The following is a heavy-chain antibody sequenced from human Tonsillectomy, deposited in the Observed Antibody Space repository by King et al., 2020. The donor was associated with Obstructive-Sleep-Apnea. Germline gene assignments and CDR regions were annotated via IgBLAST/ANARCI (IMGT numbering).Heavy chain of an antibody. V-gene: IGHV1-2*05. CDR3: ARALGDSSGYPFDY. D-gene: IGHD3-22*01. J-gene: IGHJ4*02. CDR2: INPNSAGT. CDR1: GYTFTGYY. Sequence: VQLVESGAEVKKPGASVKVSCKASGYTFTGYYMHWVGQAPGQGLEWMGRINPNSAGTHYAQKFQGRVTMTRNTSINTAYMELSRLRSDDTVVYYCARALGDSSGYPFDYWGQGTLVTVSS.